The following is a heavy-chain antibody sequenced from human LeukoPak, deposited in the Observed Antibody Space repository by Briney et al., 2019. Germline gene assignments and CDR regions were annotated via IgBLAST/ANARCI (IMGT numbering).Heavy chain of an antibody. V-gene: IGHV3-21*01. CDR3: ARDRRRYYDSSGYSTPFDY. Sequence: PGGSLRLSCAASGFTFSSYSMNWVRQAPGKGLEWVSSISSSSSYIYYADSVKGRFTISRDNAKNSLYLQMNSLRAEDTAVYYCARDRRRYYDSSGYSTPFDYRGQGTLVTVSS. CDR1: GFTFSSYS. CDR2: ISSSSSYI. J-gene: IGHJ4*02. D-gene: IGHD3-22*01.